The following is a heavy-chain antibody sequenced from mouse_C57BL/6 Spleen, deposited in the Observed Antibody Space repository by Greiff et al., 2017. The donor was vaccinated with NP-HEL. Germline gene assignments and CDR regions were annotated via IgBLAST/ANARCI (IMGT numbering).Heavy chain of an antibody. CDR3: ARYGSSRGFAY. CDR2: ISGGGGNT. J-gene: IGHJ3*01. D-gene: IGHD1-1*01. V-gene: IGHV5-9*01. CDR1: GFTFSSYT. Sequence: EVMLVESGGGLVKPGGSLKLSCAASGFTFSSYTMSWVRQTPEKRLEWVATISGGGGNTYYPDSVKGRFTISRDNAKNTLYLQMSSLRSEDTALYYCARYGSSRGFAYWGQGTLVTVSA.